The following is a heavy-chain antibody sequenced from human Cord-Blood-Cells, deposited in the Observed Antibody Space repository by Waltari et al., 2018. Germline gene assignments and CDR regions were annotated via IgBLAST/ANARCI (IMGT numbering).Heavy chain of an antibody. CDR1: GGTFSSYA. J-gene: IGHJ6*03. CDR3: ARARFGELLNYYYYYMDV. D-gene: IGHD3-10*01. CDR2: IIPIFGTA. V-gene: IGHV1-69*01. Sequence: QVQLVQSGAEVKKPGSSVKVSCKASGGTFSSYAISWVRQAPGQGLEWMGGIIPIFGTANYAQKFQGRVTITADESTSTAYMELSSLRSEDTAVYYCARARFGELLNYYYYYMDVWGKGTTVTVSS.